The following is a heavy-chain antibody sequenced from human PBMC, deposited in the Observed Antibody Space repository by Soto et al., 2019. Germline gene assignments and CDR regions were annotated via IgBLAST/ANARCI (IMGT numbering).Heavy chain of an antibody. CDR1: GGTFSSYA. V-gene: IGHV1-69*06. D-gene: IGHD1-1*01. CDR2: IIPIFGTA. J-gene: IGHJ6*02. Sequence: GASVKVSFKASGGTFSSYAISWVRQAPGQGLEWMGGIIPIFGTANYAQKFQGRVTITADKSTSTAYMELSSLRSEDTAVYYCARDVRVSSRRLQRLPGGMDVWGQGTTVTVSS. CDR3: ARDVRVSSRRLQRLPGGMDV.